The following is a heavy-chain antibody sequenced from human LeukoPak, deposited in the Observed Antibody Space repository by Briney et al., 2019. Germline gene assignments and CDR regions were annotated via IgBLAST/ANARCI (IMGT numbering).Heavy chain of an antibody. D-gene: IGHD3-3*01. V-gene: IGHV3-7*01. CDR1: AFSLSAYN. CDR3: ARDHGYYDFWSGYSYWFDP. J-gene: IGHJ5*02. Sequence: GGSLRLSCAASAFSLSAYNMNWVRQAPGKGLEWVANIKQDGSEKYYVDSVKGRFTISRDNAKNSLYLQMNSLRAEDTAVYYCARDHGYYDFWSGYSYWFDPWGQGTLVTVSS. CDR2: IKQDGSEK.